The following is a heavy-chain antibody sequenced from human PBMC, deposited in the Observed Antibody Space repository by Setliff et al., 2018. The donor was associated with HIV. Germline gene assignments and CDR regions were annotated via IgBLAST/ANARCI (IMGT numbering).Heavy chain of an antibody. CDR2: IYYSGST. D-gene: IGHD2-15*01. CDR3: AKGPVSGVDL. J-gene: IGHJ5*02. CDR1: GGSISSSSYY. Sequence: SETLSLTCTVSGGSISSSSYYWGWIRQPPGKGLEWIGSIYYSGSTYYNPSLKSRVTISVDTSKNQFSLKLTSVTAADTAVYYCAKGPVSGVDLWGQGTLVTVSS. V-gene: IGHV4-39*07.